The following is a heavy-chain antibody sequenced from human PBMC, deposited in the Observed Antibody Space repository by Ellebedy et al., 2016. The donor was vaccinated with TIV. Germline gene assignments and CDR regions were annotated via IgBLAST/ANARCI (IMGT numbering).Heavy chain of an antibody. D-gene: IGHD1-26*01. Sequence: PGGSLRLSCAASGLTFSSYAMHWVRQAPGKGLEWLGVTSYTVGNHYYADSVKGRFTISRDNSKNTLYLQMSSLGPEDTAIYYCANYSGTYWYYFDYWGQGTLVTVYS. CDR2: TSYTVGNH. CDR1: GLTFSSYA. J-gene: IGHJ4*02. CDR3: ANYSGTYWYYFDY. V-gene: IGHV3-30-3*01.